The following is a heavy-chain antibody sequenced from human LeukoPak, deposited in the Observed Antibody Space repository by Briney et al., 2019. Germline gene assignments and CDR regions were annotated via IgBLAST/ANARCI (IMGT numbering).Heavy chain of an antibody. CDR2: IWYDGSNK. J-gene: IGHJ4*02. Sequence: PGRSLRLSCAASGFTFSSYGMHWVRQAPGKGLEWVAVIWYDGSNKYYADSVKGRFTISRDNSKNTLYLQMNGLRAEDTAVYYCARGSTVTSYWGQGTLVTVSS. V-gene: IGHV3-33*01. CDR3: ARGSTVTSY. D-gene: IGHD4-17*01. CDR1: GFTFSSYG.